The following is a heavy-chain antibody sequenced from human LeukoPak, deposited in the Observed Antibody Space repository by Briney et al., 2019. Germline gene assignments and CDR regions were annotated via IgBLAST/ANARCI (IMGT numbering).Heavy chain of an antibody. CDR2: IYHSGST. J-gene: IGHJ2*01. Sequence: TSETLSLTCTVSGYSISSGYYWGWIRPPPGKGLEWIGSIYHSGSTYYNPSLKSRVTISVGTSKNQYSLKLNSVTAADTAVFYCARIKGIPLSGNFDLWGRGTLVTVSS. CDR1: GYSISSGYY. V-gene: IGHV4-38-2*02. D-gene: IGHD5-18*01. CDR3: ARIKGIPLSGNFDL.